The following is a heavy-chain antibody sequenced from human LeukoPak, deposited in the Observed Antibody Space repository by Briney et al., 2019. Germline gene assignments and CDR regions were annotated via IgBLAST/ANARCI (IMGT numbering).Heavy chain of an antibody. D-gene: IGHD4-17*01. CDR2: INHSGST. CDR1: GGSFSGYY. Sequence: SETLSLTCAVYGGSFSGYYWSWIRQPPGKGLEWIGEINHSGSTNYNPSLKSRVTISVDTSKNQFSLKLSSVTAADTAVYYCARGRDRRYGDYDHFDYWGQGTLVTVSP. V-gene: IGHV4-34*01. J-gene: IGHJ4*02. CDR3: ARGRDRRYGDYDHFDY.